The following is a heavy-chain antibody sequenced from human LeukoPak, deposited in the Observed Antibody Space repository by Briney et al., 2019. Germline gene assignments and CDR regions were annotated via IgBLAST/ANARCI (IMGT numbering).Heavy chain of an antibody. Sequence: GGSLRLSCAASRFSFSSYAMSWVRQALGRGLEWVSGISGTTSGTYYADSVKGRFTISRDNSKNTLFLQVNSLRAEDTAVYYCAKVRTYFYHGLDVWGQGTTVTVSS. D-gene: IGHD1-14*01. J-gene: IGHJ6*02. CDR3: AKVRTYFYHGLDV. CDR1: RFSFSSYA. CDR2: ISGTTSGT. V-gene: IGHV3-23*01.